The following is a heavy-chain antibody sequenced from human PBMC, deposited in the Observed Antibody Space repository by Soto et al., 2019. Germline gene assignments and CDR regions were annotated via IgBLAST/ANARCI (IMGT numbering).Heavy chain of an antibody. CDR3: ARESLQFYDSDGLHAS. J-gene: IGHJ4*02. CDR1: GFTFSHYS. CDR2: ISTSSTAT. Sequence: GGSLRLSCAASGFTFSHYSLHWVRQAPGKVLEWISYISTSSTATYYADSVKGRFTVSRDNGNKLLFLQMNSLTNEDTAVYYCARESLQFYDSDGLHASWGPGTPVTVSS. D-gene: IGHD3-22*01. V-gene: IGHV3-48*02.